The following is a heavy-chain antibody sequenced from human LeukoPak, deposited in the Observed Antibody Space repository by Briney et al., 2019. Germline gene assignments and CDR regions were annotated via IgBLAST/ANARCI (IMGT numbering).Heavy chain of an antibody. CDR2: LSGSGDST. Sequence: GGSLRLSCAASGFTFSSYAMSWVRQAPGKGLEWVSTLSGSGDSTYYADSVKGRFTISRDNAKNSLYLQMNSLRAEDTAVYYCAREWLDAFDIWGQGTMVTVSS. V-gene: IGHV3-23*01. CDR3: AREWLDAFDI. J-gene: IGHJ3*02. D-gene: IGHD5-12*01. CDR1: GFTFSSYA.